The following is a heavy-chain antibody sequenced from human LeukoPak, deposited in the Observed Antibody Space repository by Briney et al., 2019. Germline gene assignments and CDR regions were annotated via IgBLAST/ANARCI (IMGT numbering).Heavy chain of an antibody. CDR2: IFSGGST. CDR3: ARTNTGRYSSSWPSFDY. Sequence: GGSLRLSCAASGFTVSSNFMSWARQAPGKGLEWVSVIFSGGSTYYADSVRGRFTISRDNSKNTLYLQMNSLRAEDTAVYYCARTNTGRYSSSWPSFDYWGQGTLVTVSS. CDR1: GFTVSSNF. V-gene: IGHV3-53*01. J-gene: IGHJ4*02. D-gene: IGHD6-13*01.